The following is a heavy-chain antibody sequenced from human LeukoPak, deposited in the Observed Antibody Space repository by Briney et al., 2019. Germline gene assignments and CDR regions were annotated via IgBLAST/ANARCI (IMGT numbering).Heavy chain of an antibody. CDR1: GYTFTSYD. CDR3: AREFIVVVPAATPTHMDV. Sequence: ASVKVSCKASGYTFTSYDINWVRQATGQGLEWMGWMNPNSGNTGYAQKFRGRVTMTRNTSISTAYMELSSLRSEDTAVYYCAREFIVVVPAATPTHMDVWGKGTTVTVSS. CDR2: MNPNSGNT. D-gene: IGHD2-2*01. V-gene: IGHV1-8*01. J-gene: IGHJ6*03.